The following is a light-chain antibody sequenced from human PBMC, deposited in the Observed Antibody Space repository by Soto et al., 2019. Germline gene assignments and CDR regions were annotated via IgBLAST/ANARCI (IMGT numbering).Light chain of an antibody. V-gene: IGKV3-20*01. CDR2: GAS. CDR3: QQYGSSGT. J-gene: IGKJ1*01. CDR1: QSVSSY. Sequence: EIVLTQSPATLSLSPGERATLSCRASQSVSSYLAWYQQKPGQAPRLLIYGASSRATGIPDRFSGSASGTDFTLTISRLEPEDFAVYYCQQYGSSGTFGQGTKV.